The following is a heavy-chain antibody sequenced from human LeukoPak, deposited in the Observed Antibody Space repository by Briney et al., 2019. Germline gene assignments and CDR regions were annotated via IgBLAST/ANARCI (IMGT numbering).Heavy chain of an antibody. Sequence: SGPTLVNPTQTLTLTCTFSGFSLSTSGVGVGWIRQPPGKALEWLALIYWDDDKHYSPSLKSRLTITKDTSKNQVVLTMTNMDTVDTATYYCAHRTRPRASGCYYVWFDPWGQGTLVTVSS. J-gene: IGHJ5*02. CDR1: GFSLSTSGVG. CDR3: AHRTRPRASGCYYVWFDP. CDR2: IYWDDDK. D-gene: IGHD3-10*01. V-gene: IGHV2-5*02.